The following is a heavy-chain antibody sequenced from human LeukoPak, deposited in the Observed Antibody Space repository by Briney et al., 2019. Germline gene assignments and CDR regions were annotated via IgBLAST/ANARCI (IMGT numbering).Heavy chain of an antibody. J-gene: IGHJ3*02. CDR2: IWYDGSNK. CDR3: ARLYDAFDI. Sequence: GGSLRLSCGASGSTLNVYWMNWVRQAPGKGLEWVAVIWYDGSNKYYADSVKGRFTISRDNSKNTLYLQMNSLRAEDTAVYYCARLYDAFDIWGQGTMVTVSS. V-gene: IGHV3-33*08. CDR1: GSTLNVYW.